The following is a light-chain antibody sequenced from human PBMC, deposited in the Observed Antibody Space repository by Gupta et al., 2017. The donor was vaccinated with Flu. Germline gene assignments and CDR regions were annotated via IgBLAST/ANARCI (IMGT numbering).Light chain of an antibody. CDR1: SSDVGGYKY. J-gene: IGLJ3*02. V-gene: IGLV2-14*01. CDR3: YSFTSTSTWV. CDR2: EVN. Sequence: QSALTQPASVSGSPGQSITISCTGTSSDVGGYKYASWYQQHPGRAPKLILYEVNNRPSGVSHRFSGSKSGNTASLTISGLQADDEADYYCYSFTSTSTWVFGGGTKVTVL.